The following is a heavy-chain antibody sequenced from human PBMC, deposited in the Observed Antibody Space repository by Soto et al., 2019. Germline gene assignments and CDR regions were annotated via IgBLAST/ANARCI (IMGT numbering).Heavy chain of an antibody. Sequence: SETLSLTGTASGGSVRTGSYDWSWIRQRPGKGLEWIEKIFFTGSAHYNPSLRNRVTMSVDTSKDQFSLTLTSVTAADTAVYYCARDGHGMDVWGQGTTVTVSS. CDR3: ARDGHGMDV. V-gene: IGHV4-61*01. J-gene: IGHJ6*02. CDR1: GGSVRTGSYD. CDR2: IFFTGSA.